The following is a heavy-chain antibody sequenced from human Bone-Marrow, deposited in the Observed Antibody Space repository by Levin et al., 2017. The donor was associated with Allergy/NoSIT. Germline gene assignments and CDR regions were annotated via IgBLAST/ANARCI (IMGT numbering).Heavy chain of an antibody. V-gene: IGHV4-4*07. CDR1: GASIGNYY. CDR2: FHSSETS. CDR3: ARGRPTVGRESAMDV. D-gene: IGHD4-11*01. Sequence: PSETLSLTCTVSGASIGNYYWSWIRQSAGKALEWIGRFHSSETSNYNPSLKSRVTMSVDMSTSQFSLKLSSVTAADTAVYYCARGRPTVGRESAMDVWGQGTTVTVSS. J-gene: IGHJ6*02.